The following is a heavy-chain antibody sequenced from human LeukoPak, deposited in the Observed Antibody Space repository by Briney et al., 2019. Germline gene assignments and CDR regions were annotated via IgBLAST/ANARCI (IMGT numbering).Heavy chain of an antibody. Sequence: GGSLRLSCAASGFAFSTYAVSWVRQAPGKGLEWVSAISGSGGSTYYADSVKGRFTISRDNSKNTLYLQMNSLRAEDTAVYYCAKTKAATIDYWGQGTLVTVSS. J-gene: IGHJ4*02. D-gene: IGHD2-15*01. CDR1: GFAFSTYA. V-gene: IGHV3-23*01. CDR3: AKTKAATIDY. CDR2: ISGSGGST.